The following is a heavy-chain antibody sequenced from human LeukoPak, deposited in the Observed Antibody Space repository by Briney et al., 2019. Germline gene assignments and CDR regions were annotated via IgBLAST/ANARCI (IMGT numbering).Heavy chain of an antibody. V-gene: IGHV1-46*01. D-gene: IGHD1-26*01. Sequence: GASVKVSCKASGYTFISYSMNWVRQAPGQGLEWMGIINPSGGSTSYAQKFQGRVTMTRDTSTSTVYMELSSLRSEDTAVYYCARGSSYYYYMDVWGKGTTVTISS. J-gene: IGHJ6*03. CDR2: INPSGGST. CDR1: GYTFISYS. CDR3: ARGSSYYYYMDV.